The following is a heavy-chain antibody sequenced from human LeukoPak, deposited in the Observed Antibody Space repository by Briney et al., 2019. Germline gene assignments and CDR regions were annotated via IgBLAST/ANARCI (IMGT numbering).Heavy chain of an antibody. CDR2: INPNSGGT. J-gene: IGHJ5*02. V-gene: IGHV1-2*02. CDR1: GYTFTNYH. D-gene: IGHD2-2*01. Sequence: GASVKVSCKASGYTFTNYHMHWVRQAPGRGLEWMGWINPNSGGTNYAQKFQGRVTMTRDTSISTLYMDLSRLTSDDTAVYYCAREGCISNSCHVIGXXNXFDPWGQGTLLTVSS. CDR3: AREGCISNSCHVIGXXNXFDP.